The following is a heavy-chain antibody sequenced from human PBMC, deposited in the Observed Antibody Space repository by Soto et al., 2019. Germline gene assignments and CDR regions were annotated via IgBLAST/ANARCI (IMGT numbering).Heavy chain of an antibody. J-gene: IGHJ5*02. V-gene: IGHV4-34*01. CDR3: ARGKPAYSNYFWFEP. D-gene: IGHD4-4*01. CDR1: GGSFSGYY. CDR2: INHSGST. Sequence: SETLSLTCAVYGGSFSGYYWSWIRQPPGKGLEWIGEINHSGSTNYNPSLKSRVTISVDTSKNQFSLKLSSVTAADTAVYYCARGKPAYSNYFWFEPWGQGTLVTVSS.